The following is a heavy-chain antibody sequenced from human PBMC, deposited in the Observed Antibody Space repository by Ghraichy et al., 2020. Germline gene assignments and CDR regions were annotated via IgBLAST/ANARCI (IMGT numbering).Heavy chain of an antibody. Sequence: GGSRRLSCAASGFTFSSYWMSWVRQAPGKGLEWVANIKQDGSEKYYVDSVKGRFTISRDNAKNSLYLQMNSLRAEDTAVYYCARARGYCSGGSCYNYFDYWGQGTLVTVSS. CDR2: IKQDGSEK. CDR1: GFTFSSYW. CDR3: ARARGYCSGGSCYNYFDY. D-gene: IGHD2-15*01. V-gene: IGHV3-7*01. J-gene: IGHJ4*02.